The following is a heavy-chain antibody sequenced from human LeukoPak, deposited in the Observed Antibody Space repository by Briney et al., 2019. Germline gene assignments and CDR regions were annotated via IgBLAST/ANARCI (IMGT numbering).Heavy chain of an antibody. Sequence: PSETLSLTCAVYGGSFSGYYWSWIRQPPGKGLEWIGEINHSGSTNYNPSLKSRVTISVDTSKNQFSLKLSSVTAADTAVYYCARGVVVVVPAAMGWRYYYYGMDVWGQGTTVTVSS. CDR3: ARGVVVVVPAAMGWRYYYYGMDV. D-gene: IGHD2-2*01. V-gene: IGHV4-34*01. CDR2: INHSGST. CDR1: GGSFSGYY. J-gene: IGHJ6*02.